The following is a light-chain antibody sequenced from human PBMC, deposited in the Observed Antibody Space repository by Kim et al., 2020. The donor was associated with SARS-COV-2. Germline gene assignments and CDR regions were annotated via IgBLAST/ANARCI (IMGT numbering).Light chain of an antibody. J-gene: IGLJ3*02. V-gene: IGLV2-14*03. CDR3: QSYASSFTLVV. CDR1: ISDVGACYY. CDR2: DVS. Sequence: QSALTQPPSVSGSPGQRITISCTGTISDVGACYYVSWYQTLPGIAPKLLIHDVSNRPSGVPNRFSGSKSGTSASLTISGLQAEDEADYYCQSYASSFTLVVFGGGTQLTVL.